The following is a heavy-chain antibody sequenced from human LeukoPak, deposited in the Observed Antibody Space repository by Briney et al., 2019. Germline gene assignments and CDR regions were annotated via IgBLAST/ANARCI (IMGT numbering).Heavy chain of an antibody. CDR2: IIPIFGTA. CDR3: AREADDYGDYVVENWFDP. CDR1: GYXFTGYY. J-gene: IGHJ5*02. Sequence: ASVKVSCKASGYXFTGYYIHWVRQAPGQGLEWMGGIIPIFGTANYAQKFQGRVTITADESTSTAYMELSSLRSEDTAVYYCAREADDYGDYVVENWFDPWGQGTLVTVSS. V-gene: IGHV1-69*13. D-gene: IGHD4-17*01.